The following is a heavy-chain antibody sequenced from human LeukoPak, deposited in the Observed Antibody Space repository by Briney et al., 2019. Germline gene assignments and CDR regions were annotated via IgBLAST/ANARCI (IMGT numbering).Heavy chain of an antibody. CDR3: ARAGPPKYYYGSGSYEWFDP. D-gene: IGHD3-10*01. Sequence: ASVKVSCKASGYTFTSYAMNWVRQAPGQGLEWMGWINTNTGNPTYAQGFTGRFVFSLDTSVSTAYLQISSLKAEDTAVYYCARAGPPKYYYGSGSYEWFDPWGQGTLVTVSS. V-gene: IGHV7-4-1*02. CDR2: INTNTGNP. J-gene: IGHJ5*02. CDR1: GYTFTSYA.